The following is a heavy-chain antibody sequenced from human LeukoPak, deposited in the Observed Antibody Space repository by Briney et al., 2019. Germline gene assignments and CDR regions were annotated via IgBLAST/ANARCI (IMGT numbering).Heavy chain of an antibody. CDR1: GGTFSSYA. CDR3: ARERYSSSSGFDP. D-gene: IGHD6-6*01. Sequence: ASVKVSCKASGGTFSSYAISWVRQAPGQGLEWMGRIIPILGIANYAQKFQGRVTITADKSTSTAYMELSSLRSEDTAVYYCARERYSSSSGFDPWGQGTLVTVSS. CDR2: IIPILGIA. J-gene: IGHJ5*02. V-gene: IGHV1-69*04.